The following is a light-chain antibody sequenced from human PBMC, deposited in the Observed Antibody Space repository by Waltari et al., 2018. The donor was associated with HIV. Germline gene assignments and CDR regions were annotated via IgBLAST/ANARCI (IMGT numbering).Light chain of an antibody. V-gene: IGKV3-15*01. CDR1: QRVSSN. CDR3: QHYNNWLRT. Sequence: EIVMTQSPVTLSVSPGERATLSCRASQRVSSNLAWYQQKPGHAPRLLIYAASTRATGIPARFSGSGSGTEFTLTISSLRSEDFAVYYCQHYNNWLRTFGQGTKVEIK. J-gene: IGKJ1*01. CDR2: AAS.